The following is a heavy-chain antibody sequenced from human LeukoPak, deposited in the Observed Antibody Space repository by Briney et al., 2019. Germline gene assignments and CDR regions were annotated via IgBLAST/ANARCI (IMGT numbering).Heavy chain of an antibody. J-gene: IGHJ4*02. V-gene: IGHV3-33*08. D-gene: IGHD6-13*01. CDR3: ARDRAAADLDY. CDR1: GFTFISYW. Sequence: GGSLRLSCVASGFTFISYWMTWVRQAPGKGLEWVAVIWYDGSNKFYADSVKGRFTISRDNSKNTLYLQMNSLRAEDTAVYYCARDRAAADLDYWGQGTLVTVSS. CDR2: IWYDGSNK.